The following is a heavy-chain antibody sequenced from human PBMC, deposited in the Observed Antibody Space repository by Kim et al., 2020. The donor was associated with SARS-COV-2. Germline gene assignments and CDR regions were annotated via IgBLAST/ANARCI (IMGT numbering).Heavy chain of an antibody. J-gene: IGHJ6*02. CDR1: GYTFTSYG. Sequence: ASVKVSCKASGYTFTSYGISWVRQAPGQGLEWMGWISAYNGNTNYAQKLQGRVTMTTDTSTSTAYMELRSLRSDDTAVYYCAREAGYSSSWVTYYYYGMDVWGQGTTVTVSS. D-gene: IGHD6-13*01. V-gene: IGHV1-18*04. CDR3: AREAGYSSSWVTYYYYGMDV. CDR2: ISAYNGNT.